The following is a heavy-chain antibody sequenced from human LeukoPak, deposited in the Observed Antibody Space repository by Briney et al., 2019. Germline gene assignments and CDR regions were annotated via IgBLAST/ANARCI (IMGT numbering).Heavy chain of an antibody. Sequence: PGGSLRLSCAASGFTFSSYSMNWVRQAPGKGLEWVSAISGSGGSTYYADSVKGRFTISRDNSKNTLYLQMNSLRAEDTAVYYCAKDRGGWSGEDWFDPWGQGTLVTVSS. CDR2: ISGSGGST. V-gene: IGHV3-23*01. J-gene: IGHJ5*02. CDR1: GFTFSSYS. D-gene: IGHD6-19*01. CDR3: AKDRGGWSGEDWFDP.